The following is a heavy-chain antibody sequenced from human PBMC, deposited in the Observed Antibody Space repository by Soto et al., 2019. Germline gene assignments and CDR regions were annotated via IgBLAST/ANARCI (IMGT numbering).Heavy chain of an antibody. CDR2: INHGGST. V-gene: IGHV4-34*01. CDR1: GGSFNGYF. Sequence: PSETLSLTCAVYGGSFNGYFWSWIRQPPGRGLEWIGDINHGGSTNYNPSLKSRVTISVDTSKNQFSLKLSSLTAADTAVYYCARGMAVAGHYFDSWGQGTLVTVSS. D-gene: IGHD6-19*01. J-gene: IGHJ4*02. CDR3: ARGMAVAGHYFDS.